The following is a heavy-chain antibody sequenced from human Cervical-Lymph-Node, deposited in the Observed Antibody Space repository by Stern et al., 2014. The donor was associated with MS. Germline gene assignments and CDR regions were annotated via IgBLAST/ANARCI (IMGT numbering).Heavy chain of an antibody. CDR2: ISYDGSLK. CDR1: GFTFSGYG. V-gene: IGHV3-30*03. CDR3: ARTSKAFPIDY. J-gene: IGHJ4*02. Sequence: VQLVESGGGVVQPGRSLRLSCEASGFTFSGYGIHWVRQPPGQGLEWVAVISYDGSLKTFADSVKGRFNISRDNSKNTVYLEMNSLRPDDTALYFCARTSKAFPIDYWGQGTLVTVST. D-gene: IGHD2/OR15-2a*01.